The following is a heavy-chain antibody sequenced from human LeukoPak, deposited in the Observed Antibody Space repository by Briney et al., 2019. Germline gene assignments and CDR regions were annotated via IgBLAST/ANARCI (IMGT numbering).Heavy chain of an antibody. J-gene: IGHJ4*02. V-gene: IGHV1-46*01. D-gene: IGHD2-2*01. Sequence: RASVKVSCKASGYTFTSYYMHWVRQAPGQGLEWMGIINPSGGSTSYAQKFQGRVTVTRDTSTSTVYMELSSLRSEDTAVYYCARAELVPAASLYYFDYWGQGTLVTVSS. CDR3: ARAELVPAASLYYFDY. CDR2: INPSGGST. CDR1: GYTFTSYY.